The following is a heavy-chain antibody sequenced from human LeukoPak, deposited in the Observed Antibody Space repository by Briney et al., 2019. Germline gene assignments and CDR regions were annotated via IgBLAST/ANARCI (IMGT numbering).Heavy chain of an antibody. CDR1: GYTFTGYY. Sequence: ASVKVSCKASGYTFTGYYTHWVRQAPGQGLEWMGWINPNSGGTNYAQKFQGRVTMTRDTSISTAYMELSRLRSDDTAVYYCARGGVLRYFDWLLYLFGFDYWGQGTLVTVSS. CDR2: INPNSGGT. CDR3: ARGGVLRYFDWLLYLFGFDY. J-gene: IGHJ4*02. D-gene: IGHD3-9*01. V-gene: IGHV1-2*02.